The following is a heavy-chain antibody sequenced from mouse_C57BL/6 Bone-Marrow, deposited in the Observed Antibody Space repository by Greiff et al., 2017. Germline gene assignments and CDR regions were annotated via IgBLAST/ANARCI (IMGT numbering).Heavy chain of an antibody. J-gene: IGHJ3*01. V-gene: IGHV2-6*01. CDR3: ASVGYGSRAWVAY. CDR2: IWGVGST. CDR1: GFSLTSYG. D-gene: IGHD1-1*01. Sequence: QVQLKESGPGLVAPSQSLSITCTVSGFSLTSYGVDWVRQSPGKGLEWLGVIWGVGSTNYNSALKSRLSISKDNSKSQVFLKMNSLQTDDTAMYYGASVGYGSRAWVAYWGQGTLVTVSA.